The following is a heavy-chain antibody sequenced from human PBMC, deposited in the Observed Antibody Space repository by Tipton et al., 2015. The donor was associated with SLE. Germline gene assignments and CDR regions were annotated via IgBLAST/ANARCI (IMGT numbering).Heavy chain of an antibody. V-gene: IGHV4-30-2*01. CDR2: IYHSGST. D-gene: IGHD4-11*01. CDR3: ARVDSNYLFDY. CDR1: GGSISSGGYS. J-gene: IGHJ4*02. Sequence: LRLSCAVSGGSISSGGYSWSWIRQPPGKGLEWIGYIYHSGSTYYNPSLKSRVTISVDRSKNQFSLKLSSVTAADTAVYYCARVDSNYLFDYWGQGTLVTVSS.